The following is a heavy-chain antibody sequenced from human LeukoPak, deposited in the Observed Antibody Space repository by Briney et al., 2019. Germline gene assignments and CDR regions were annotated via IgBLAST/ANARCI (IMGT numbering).Heavy chain of an antibody. J-gene: IGHJ1*01. Sequence: NHSGSTNYNPSLKSRVTISVDTSKNQFSLKLSSVTAADTAVYYCARGPDILTGYYIEYFQHWGQGTLVTVSS. CDR3: ARGPDILTGYYIEYFQH. V-gene: IGHV4-34*01. D-gene: IGHD3-9*01. CDR2: NHSGST.